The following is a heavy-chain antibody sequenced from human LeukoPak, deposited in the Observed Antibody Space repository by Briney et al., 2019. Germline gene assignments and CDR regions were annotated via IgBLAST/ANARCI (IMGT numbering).Heavy chain of an antibody. D-gene: IGHD3-16*02. J-gene: IGHJ4*02. CDR3: ARVSSRGNYVWGSYRLDY. CDR2: INPNSGST. Sequence: GASVKVSCKASGYTFTGYYMHWVRQAPGQGLEWMGWINPNSGSTNYAQKFQGRVTMTRDTSISTAYMELSRLRSDGTAVYYCARVSSRGNYVWGSYRLDYWGQGTLVTVSS. V-gene: IGHV1-2*02. CDR1: GYTFTGYY.